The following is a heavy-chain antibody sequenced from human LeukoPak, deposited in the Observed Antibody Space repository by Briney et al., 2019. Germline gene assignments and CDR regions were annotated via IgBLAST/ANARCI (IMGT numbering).Heavy chain of an antibody. Sequence: SETLSLTCTVSGGSISSSSYYWGWIRQPPGKGLEWIGRIYTSGSTNYNPSLKSRVTISVDTSKNQFSLKLSSVTAADTAVYYCARRPYYHSTGSDAFDIWGQGTMVTVSS. CDR1: GGSISSSSYY. D-gene: IGHD3-22*01. J-gene: IGHJ3*02. CDR2: IYTSGST. CDR3: ARRPYYHSTGSDAFDI. V-gene: IGHV4-61*02.